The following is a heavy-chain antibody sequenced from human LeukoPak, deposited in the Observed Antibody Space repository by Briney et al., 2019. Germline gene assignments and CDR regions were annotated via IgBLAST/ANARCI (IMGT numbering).Heavy chain of an antibody. J-gene: IGHJ4*02. CDR3: ASVAAAGTLFDY. V-gene: IGHV4-39*07. Sequence: PSETLSLTCTVSGGSISSSSHYWGWIRQPPGKGLEWIGSIYYSGSTNYNPSLKSRVTISVDTSKNQFSLKLSSVTAADTAVYYCASVAAAGTLFDYWGQGTLVTVSS. CDR1: GGSISSSSHY. D-gene: IGHD6-13*01. CDR2: IYYSGST.